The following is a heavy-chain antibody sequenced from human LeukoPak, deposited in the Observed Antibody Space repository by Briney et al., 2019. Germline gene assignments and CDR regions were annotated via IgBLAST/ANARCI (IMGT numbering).Heavy chain of an antibody. V-gene: IGHV3-11*04. D-gene: IGHD1-1*01. CDR2: ISSYGSTI. Sequence: GGSLRLSCAASGFTFSDYYMSWIRQAPGKGLEWVSYISSYGSTINYADSVKGRFTISRDNGKNSLYLQMSSLTAEDTAVYYCAKDSRNAAPNWFDPWGQGTLVTVSS. CDR3: AKDSRNAAPNWFDP. CDR1: GFTFSDYY. J-gene: IGHJ5*02.